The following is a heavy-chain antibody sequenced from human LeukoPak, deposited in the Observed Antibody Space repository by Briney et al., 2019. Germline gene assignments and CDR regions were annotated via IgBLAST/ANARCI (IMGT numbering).Heavy chain of an antibody. CDR1: GYTFTSYY. V-gene: IGHV1-46*01. D-gene: IGHD3-22*01. Sequence: ASVKVSCKASGYTFTSYYMHWVRQAPGQGLEWMGIINPSGGSTSYAQKFQGRVTMTRDTSTSTVYMELSSLRSEDTAVYYCARDPRLDSSGYYWAGFDPWGQGTLVTVSS. CDR3: ARDPRLDSSGYYWAGFDP. CDR2: INPSGGST. J-gene: IGHJ5*02.